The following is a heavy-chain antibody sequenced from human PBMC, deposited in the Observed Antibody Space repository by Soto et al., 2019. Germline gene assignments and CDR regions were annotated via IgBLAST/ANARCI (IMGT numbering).Heavy chain of an antibody. CDR2: IIGSGGRT. Sequence: EVQLLESGGGLVQPGGSLRLSCAASGFTFSSYAMSWVRQAPGKGLEWVSAIIGSGGRTYYADSVKGRFTISRDNSKNTLYLQMNSLRVEDTVVYYCANDRIMGSTTFWGMDVWGQGTTVTVSS. D-gene: IGHD3-16*01. CDR1: GFTFSSYA. V-gene: IGHV3-23*01. J-gene: IGHJ6*02. CDR3: ANDRIMGSTTFWGMDV.